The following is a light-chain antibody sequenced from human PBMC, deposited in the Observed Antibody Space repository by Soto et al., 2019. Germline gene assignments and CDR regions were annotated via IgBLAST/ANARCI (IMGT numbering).Light chain of an antibody. V-gene: IGKV3-11*01. CDR2: DAS. J-gene: IGKJ1*01. Sequence: IVFSQSPATLSLSPGERATLSCRASQSIGLAIAWYQHKPGQAPRLLIFDASQRATGIPARFRGSGSGTDFTLSISSLEPEDFAVYYCQQHTGTPPWTFGQGTKVDIK. CDR1: QSIGLA. CDR3: QQHTGTPPWT.